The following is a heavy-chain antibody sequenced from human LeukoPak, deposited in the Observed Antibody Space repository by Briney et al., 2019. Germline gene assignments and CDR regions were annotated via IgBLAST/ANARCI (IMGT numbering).Heavy chain of an antibody. CDR2: IYTSGST. CDR1: GGSISSYS. D-gene: IGHD1-1*01. CDR3: VTRPDGRGTGPTENSPFDI. Sequence: KTSETLSLTCTVSGGSISSYSWAWIRQPAAKGLEWIGRIYTSGSTNSNPSLRRRVTMSLDTSKNQLFLRLRSVPAADTAVYYCVTRPDGRGTGPTENSPFDIWGQGTVVTVSS. J-gene: IGHJ3*02. V-gene: IGHV4-4*07.